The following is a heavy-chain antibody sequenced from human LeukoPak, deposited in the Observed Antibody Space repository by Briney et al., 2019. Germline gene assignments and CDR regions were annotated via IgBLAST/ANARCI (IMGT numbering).Heavy chain of an antibody. D-gene: IGHD2-8*01. J-gene: IGHJ2*01. Sequence: GESLKISCKGSGYSFTSYWIGWVRQMPGKGLEWMGIIYPGDSDTRYSPSFRGQVTISADKSISTAYLQWSSLKASDTAMYYCAREYCTNGVCYSYFDLWGRGTLVTVSS. CDR2: IYPGDSDT. CDR3: AREYCTNGVCYSYFDL. CDR1: GYSFTSYW. V-gene: IGHV5-51*01.